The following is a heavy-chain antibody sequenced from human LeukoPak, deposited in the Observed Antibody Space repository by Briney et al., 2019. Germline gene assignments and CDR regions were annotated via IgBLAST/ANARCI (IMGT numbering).Heavy chain of an antibody. Sequence: GGSLRLSCAASGFTVSSSFMTRVRQAPGKGLECVSVIRDDGNTYYADSVKGRFTISRDKSKNTLFLQMNSLSPEDTALYYCVRGHYAASASWGQGTLVTVSS. D-gene: IGHD4/OR15-4a*01. CDR3: VRGHYAASAS. J-gene: IGHJ5*02. CDR1: GFTVSSSF. CDR2: IRDDGNT. V-gene: IGHV3-53*01.